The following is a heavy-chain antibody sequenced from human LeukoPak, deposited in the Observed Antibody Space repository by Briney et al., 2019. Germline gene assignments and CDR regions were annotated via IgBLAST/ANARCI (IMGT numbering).Heavy chain of an antibody. CDR1: GYTFTSYG. J-gene: IGHJ4*02. D-gene: IGHD6-19*01. CDR2: ISAYNGNT. Sequence: ASVKLSCKASGYTFTSYGIIWVRRAPGQGLEGMGWISAYNGNTNYAQTLQGRVTMTTDTSTSTAYMELRSLRSDDTAVYYCATYSSGWYTFDYWGQGTLVTVSS. V-gene: IGHV1-18*04. CDR3: ATYSSGWYTFDY.